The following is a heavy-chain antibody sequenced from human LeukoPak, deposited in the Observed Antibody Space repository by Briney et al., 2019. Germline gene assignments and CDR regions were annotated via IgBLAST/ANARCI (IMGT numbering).Heavy chain of an antibody. CDR2: FDPEDGET. CDR3: ATGTPIAGWGSYYYMDV. CDR1: GYTLTELS. V-gene: IGHV1-24*01. Sequence: ASVKVSCKVSGYTLTELSMHWVRQAPGKGLEWMGGFDPEDGETIYAQKFQGSVTMTEDTSTDTAYMELSSLRSEDTAVYYCATGTPIAGWGSYYYMDVWGKGTTVTVSS. D-gene: IGHD3-16*01. J-gene: IGHJ6*03.